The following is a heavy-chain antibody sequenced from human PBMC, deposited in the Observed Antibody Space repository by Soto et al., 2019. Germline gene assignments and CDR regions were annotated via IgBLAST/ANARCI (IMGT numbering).Heavy chain of an antibody. Sequence: QVQLQQWGAGLLKPSETLSLTCAVYGGSFSGYYWSWIRQPPGKGLEWIGEINHSGSTNYNPSLKSRVTISVDTSKNQFSLKLSSVTAADTAVYYCARAHRLLRFGEFPLDYWGQGTLVTVSS. J-gene: IGHJ4*02. V-gene: IGHV4-34*01. D-gene: IGHD3-10*01. CDR1: GGSFSGYY. CDR3: ARAHRLLRFGEFPLDY. CDR2: INHSGST.